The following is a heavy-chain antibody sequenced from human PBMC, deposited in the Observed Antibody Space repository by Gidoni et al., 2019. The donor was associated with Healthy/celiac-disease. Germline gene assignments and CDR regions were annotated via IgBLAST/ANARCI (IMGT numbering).Heavy chain of an antibody. CDR2: ILYDGSNK. Sequence: QVQLVESGGGVVQPGGSLRLSCAASGFSFSSYGIHWVRQAQGKGLDGVAFILYDGSNKYYADSVKGRFTISRDNSKNTLYLQMNSLRAEDTAVYYCAIRPKSLGPMASGYWGQGTLVTVSS. V-gene: IGHV3-30*02. D-gene: IGHD3-10*01. CDR1: GFSFSSYG. CDR3: AIRPKSLGPMASGY. J-gene: IGHJ4*02.